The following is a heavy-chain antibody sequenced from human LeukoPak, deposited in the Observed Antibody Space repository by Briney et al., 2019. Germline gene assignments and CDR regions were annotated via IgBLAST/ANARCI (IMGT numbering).Heavy chain of an antibody. D-gene: IGHD2-21*01. CDR2: IIPIFGTA. J-gene: IGHJ4*02. CDR1: GGTFSSYA. Sequence: GSSVKVSCKASGGTFSSYAISWVRQAPGQGLEWMGGIIPIFGTANYAQKFQGRVTMTRNTSISTAYMELSSLRSEDTAVYYCARGQDDWDNWGQGTLVTVSS. CDR3: ARGQDDWDN. V-gene: IGHV1-69*05.